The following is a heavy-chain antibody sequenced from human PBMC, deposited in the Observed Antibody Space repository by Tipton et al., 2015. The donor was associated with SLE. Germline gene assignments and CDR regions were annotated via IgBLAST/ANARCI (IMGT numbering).Heavy chain of an antibody. D-gene: IGHD3-10*01. CDR2: MYYTGST. V-gene: IGHV4-39*07. Sequence: TLSLTCTVSGASISSFSYYWGWIRQPPGKGLEWIGNMYYTGSTYYNPSLKSRVTISVDTSKNQFSLKLRSVTAADTAVYYCASRRDGRGTWFDPWGQVTLVTVSA. CDR3: ASRRDGRGTWFDP. J-gene: IGHJ5*02. CDR1: GASISSFSYY.